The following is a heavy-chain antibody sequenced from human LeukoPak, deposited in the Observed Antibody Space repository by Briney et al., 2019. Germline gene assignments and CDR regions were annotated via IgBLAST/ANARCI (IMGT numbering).Heavy chain of an antibody. CDR1: GYTFTAYY. CDR2: INPNSGDT. D-gene: IGHD5-24*01. CDR3: ARVLRRDGYNRYFDY. J-gene: IGHJ4*02. V-gene: IGHV1-2*02. Sequence: GASVKVSCKASGYTFTAYYIHWVRQAPGQGLEWMGWINPNSGDTNYAQKFQGRVTMTRDTPITTAFMELSRLRSDDTAVYYCARVLRRDGYNRYFDYWGQGTLVTVSS.